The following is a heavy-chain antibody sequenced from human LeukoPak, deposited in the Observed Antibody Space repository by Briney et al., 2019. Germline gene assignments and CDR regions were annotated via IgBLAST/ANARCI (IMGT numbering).Heavy chain of an antibody. CDR1: GYTFTSNY. Sequence: ASVKVSCKAFGYTFTSNYMHWVRQAPGQGPEWMGVISPSGGSTTYAQKFQGRVTLTRDMSTSTDYLELSSLRSEDTAVYYCAKSAYFYYDILTGRSNWFDPWGQGTLVTVSS. J-gene: IGHJ5*02. V-gene: IGHV1-46*01. D-gene: IGHD3-9*01. CDR3: AKSAYFYYDILTGRSNWFDP. CDR2: ISPSGGST.